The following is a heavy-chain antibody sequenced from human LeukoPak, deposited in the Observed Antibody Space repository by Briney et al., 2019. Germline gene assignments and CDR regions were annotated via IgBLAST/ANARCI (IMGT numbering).Heavy chain of an antibody. V-gene: IGHV3-23*01. J-gene: IGHJ4*02. D-gene: IGHD2-8*01. CDR2: ISDSGDYT. CDR1: GFTFSSYA. Sequence: GGSLTLSCAGSGFTFSSYAMSWVRQAPGQGLEWVSVISDSGDYTSYADSVRGRFTISRDNSRNTLYLQMISLRPEDTAVYYCAKDASIGKYCTNGVCSPFDYWGQGTLVTVSS. CDR3: AKDASIGKYCTNGVCSPFDY.